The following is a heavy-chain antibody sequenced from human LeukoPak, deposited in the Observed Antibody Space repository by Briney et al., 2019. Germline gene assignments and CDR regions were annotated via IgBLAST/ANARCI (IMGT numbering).Heavy chain of an antibody. J-gene: IGHJ4*02. CDR2: ISSSSSYI. CDR1: GFTFSSYS. CDR3: ATPKGSGWGFDY. D-gene: IGHD6-19*01. V-gene: IGHV3-21*01. Sequence: GGSLRLSCAASGFTFSSYSMNWVRQAPGKGLEWVSSISSSSSYIYYADSVKGRFAISRDNAKNSLYLQMNSLRAEDTAVYYCATPKGSGWGFDYWGQGTLVTVSS.